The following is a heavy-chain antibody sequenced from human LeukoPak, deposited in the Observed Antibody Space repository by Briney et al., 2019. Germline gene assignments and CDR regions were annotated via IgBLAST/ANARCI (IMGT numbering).Heavy chain of an antibody. Sequence: ASVKVSCKASGYTFTGYYIHWVRQAPGQGLEWMGWINPNSGGTNYAQKFQGRVTMTRDTSISTAYMELSRLRSDDTAVYYCARVGDEYCSGGSCYSNDAFDIWGQGTMVTVSS. V-gene: IGHV1-2*02. CDR1: GYTFTGYY. CDR3: ARVGDEYCSGGSCYSNDAFDI. CDR2: INPNSGGT. J-gene: IGHJ3*02. D-gene: IGHD2-15*01.